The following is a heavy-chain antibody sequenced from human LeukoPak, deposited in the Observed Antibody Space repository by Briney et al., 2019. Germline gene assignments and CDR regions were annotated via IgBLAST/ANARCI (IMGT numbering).Heavy chain of an antibody. CDR2: ISACNGNT. V-gene: IGHV1-18*01. CDR1: GYTFTSYG. Sequence: ASVKVSCKASGYTFTSYGISWVRQAPGQGLEWMGWISACNGNTNYAQKLQGRVTMTTDTSTSTAYMELRSLRSDDTAVYYCARQYYYGSGSYHGDDALDIWGQGTMVTVSS. CDR3: ARQYYYGSGSYHGDDALDI. D-gene: IGHD3-10*01. J-gene: IGHJ3*02.